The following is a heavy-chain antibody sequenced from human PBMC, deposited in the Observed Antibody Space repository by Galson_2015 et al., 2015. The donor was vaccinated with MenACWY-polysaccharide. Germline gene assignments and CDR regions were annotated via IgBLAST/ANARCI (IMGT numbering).Heavy chain of an antibody. D-gene: IGHD6-13*01. CDR3: AKDAIAGIVLTPLRIPLQR. Sequence: SLRLSCEVSNITLRRYAMSWVRQPPGKGLEWVSTIGGSGEGRYYADSLRGRFTISRDNSKNTVHLEMNSLRAEDTAIYYCAKDAIAGIVLTPLRIPLQRWGQSTLVAVAS. CDR1: NITLRRYA. J-gene: IGHJ1*01. V-gene: IGHV3-23*01. CDR2: IGGSGEGR.